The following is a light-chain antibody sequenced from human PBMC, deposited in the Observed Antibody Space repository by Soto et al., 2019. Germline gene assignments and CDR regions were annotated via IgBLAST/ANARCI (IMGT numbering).Light chain of an antibody. CDR3: QQYGTSPWT. J-gene: IGKJ1*01. CDR2: GAS. V-gene: IGKV3-20*01. Sequence: EIVLTQSPATLSLSPGERATLSCKASQSVTSNYLAWYQQIPGQAPRLLIYGASSRATGIPDRFSGSGSGTDFTLTINRLEPEDFAVYFCQQYGTSPWTFGQGTKVDIK. CDR1: QSVTSNY.